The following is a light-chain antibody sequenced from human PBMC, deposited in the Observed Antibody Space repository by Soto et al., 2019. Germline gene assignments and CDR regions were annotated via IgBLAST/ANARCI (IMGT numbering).Light chain of an antibody. J-gene: IGKJ1*01. V-gene: IGKV1-27*01. Sequence: DIQMTQSPSALSASVGNRVTITCRASQAISNYVAWYQQKPGQVPKLLIYAASTLQSGVPARFSGSGSGTDLTLIISSLQSEDVATYYCQQYNDDSRTFGQGTKVEVK. CDR2: AAS. CDR3: QQYNDDSRT. CDR1: QAISNY.